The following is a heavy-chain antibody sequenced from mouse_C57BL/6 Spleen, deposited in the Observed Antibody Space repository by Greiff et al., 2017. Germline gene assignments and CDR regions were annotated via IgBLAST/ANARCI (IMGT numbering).Heavy chain of an antibody. V-gene: IGHV5-16*01. J-gene: IGHJ2*01. D-gene: IGHD4-1*02. Sequence: EVQVVESEGGLVQPGSSMKLSCTASGFTFSDYYMAWVRQVPEKGLEWVANINYDGSSTYYLDSLKSRFIISRDNAKNILYLQMSSLKSEDTATYYCARDNWGYYFDYWGQGTTLTVSS. CDR2: INYDGSST. CDR3: ARDNWGYYFDY. CDR1: GFTFSDYY.